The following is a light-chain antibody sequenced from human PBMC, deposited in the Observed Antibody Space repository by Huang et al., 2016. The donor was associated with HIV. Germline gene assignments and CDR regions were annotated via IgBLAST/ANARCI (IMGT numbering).Light chain of an antibody. V-gene: IGKV3-11*01. CDR3: QQRSNWFLT. J-gene: IGKJ4*01. Sequence: EIVLTQSPATLSLSPGERATLSCRASQSVSSYLAWYQQTPGQAPRLLIYDASTRATGIPARFSGSGSGTDFTLTISSLEPEDFAVYYCQQRSNWFLTFGGGTKVDIK. CDR1: QSVSSY. CDR2: DAS.